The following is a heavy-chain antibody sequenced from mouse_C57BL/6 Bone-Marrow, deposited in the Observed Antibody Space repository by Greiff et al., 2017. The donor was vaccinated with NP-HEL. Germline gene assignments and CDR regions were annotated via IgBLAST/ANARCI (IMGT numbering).Heavy chain of an antibody. D-gene: IGHD4-1*01. J-gene: IGHJ3*01. CDR1: GFTFTDYD. CDR3: TGGWDWGG. CDR2: IDTETCGT. V-gene: IGHV1-23*01. Sequence: VQLQQSGADLVRPGASVKLSCTASGFTFTDYDMHCVQQTPVHGLEWIGAIDTETCGTAYNHKFKGKATLTADKSSSTAYMELRGMTSEDSAGYYCTGGWDWGGWGQGALVTVAA.